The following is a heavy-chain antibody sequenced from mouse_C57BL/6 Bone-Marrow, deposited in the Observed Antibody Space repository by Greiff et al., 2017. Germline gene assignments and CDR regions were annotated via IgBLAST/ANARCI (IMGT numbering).Heavy chain of an antibody. CDR1: GFNIKDDY. V-gene: IGHV14-4*01. J-gene: IGHJ2*01. CDR2: IDPENGDT. Sequence: VQLKESGAELVRPGASVKLSCTASGFNIKDDYMHWVKQRPEQGLEWIGWIDPENGDTEYAAKFQGKATITADTSSNTAYLQLSSLTAEDTAVSYCATALSLYWGQGTTLTVSS. CDR3: ATALSLY.